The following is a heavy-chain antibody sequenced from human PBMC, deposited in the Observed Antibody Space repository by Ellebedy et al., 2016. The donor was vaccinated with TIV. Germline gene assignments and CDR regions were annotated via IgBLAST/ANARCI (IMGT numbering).Heavy chain of an antibody. CDR1: GFSFRSYW. CDR2: IYQDGSTQ. CDR3: ARRGSYGDYAVQVNSWFDP. D-gene: IGHD4-17*01. J-gene: IGHJ5*02. Sequence: GGSLRLSCVASGFSFRSYWMSWVRQAPGKGLEWVANIYQDGSTQYYVDSLKGRFTISRDNANNSLFLQMNSLRAEDTAVYYCARRGSYGDYAVQVNSWFDPWGRGTLVTVSS. V-gene: IGHV3-7*01.